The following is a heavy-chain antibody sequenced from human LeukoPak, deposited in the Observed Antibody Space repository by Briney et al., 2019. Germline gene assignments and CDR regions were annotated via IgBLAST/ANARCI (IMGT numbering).Heavy chain of an antibody. Sequence: PGGSLRLSCAASGFTFSSYSMNWVRQAPGKGLEWVSYISSSSSTIYYADSVKGRFTISRDNAMNSLYLQMNSLRAEDTAVYYCARETYCSGGSCYPYYFDYWGQGTLVTVSS. CDR2: ISSSSSTI. J-gene: IGHJ4*02. V-gene: IGHV3-48*01. CDR1: GFTFSSYS. CDR3: ARETYCSGGSCYPYYFDY. D-gene: IGHD2-15*01.